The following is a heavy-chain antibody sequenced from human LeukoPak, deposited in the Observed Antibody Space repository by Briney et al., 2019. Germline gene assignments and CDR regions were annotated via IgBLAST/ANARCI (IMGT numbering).Heavy chain of an antibody. D-gene: IGHD6-19*01. Sequence: ASVKVSCKASGYTFTSYAMHWVRQAPVQRLEWMGWINAGNGNTKYSQEFQGRVTITRDTSASTAYMELSSLRSEDTAVYYCAREYSSGWPWFDPWGQGTLVTVSS. CDR2: INAGNGNT. CDR3: AREYSSGWPWFDP. CDR1: GYTFTSYA. J-gene: IGHJ5*02. V-gene: IGHV1-3*03.